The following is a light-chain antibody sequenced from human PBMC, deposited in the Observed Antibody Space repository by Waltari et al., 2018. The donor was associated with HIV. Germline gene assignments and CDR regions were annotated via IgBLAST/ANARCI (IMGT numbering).Light chain of an antibody. J-gene: IGKJ1*01. Sequence: DIVLTQSPGTLSLSPGESATLSCRASQTVTSNSLGWYQQTPGQAPRLLIYGASSRAAGIPDRFSGSGSGTDFTLTISRLEPEDFAVYYCHQYGRSPAFGQGTKVEIK. CDR1: QTVTSNS. CDR3: HQYGRSPA. CDR2: GAS. V-gene: IGKV3-20*01.